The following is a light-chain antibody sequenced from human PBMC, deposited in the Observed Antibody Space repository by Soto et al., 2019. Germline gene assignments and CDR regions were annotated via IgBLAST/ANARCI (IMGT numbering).Light chain of an antibody. CDR3: SSYAGSNNLEV. J-gene: IGLJ2*01. V-gene: IGLV2-8*01. CDR1: RSDVGVYNY. CDR2: EVN. Sequence: QSVLTQPPSASGSPGQSGTISCTGTRSDVGVYNYVSWYQQHPGKAPKLIIYEVNKRPSGVPDRFSGSKSGNTASLSVSGLQADDEADYYCSSYAGSNNLEVFGGGTKLTVL.